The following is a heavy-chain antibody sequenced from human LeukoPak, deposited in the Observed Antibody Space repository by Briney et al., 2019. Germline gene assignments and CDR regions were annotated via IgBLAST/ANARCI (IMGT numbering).Heavy chain of an antibody. CDR2: IYTSGST. CDR1: GGSISSGSYY. V-gene: IGHV4-61*02. CDR3: ARVVLDYSSGWYIDY. D-gene: IGHD6-19*01. J-gene: IGHJ4*02. Sequence: SETLSLTCTVSGGSISSGSYYWSWIRQPAGKGLEWIGRIYTSGSTNYNPSLKSRVTISVDTSKNQFSLKLSSVTAADTAVYYCARVVLDYSSGWYIDYWGQGTLVTVSS.